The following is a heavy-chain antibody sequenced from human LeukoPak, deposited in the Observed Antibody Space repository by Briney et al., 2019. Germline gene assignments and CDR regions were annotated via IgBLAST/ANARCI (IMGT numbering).Heavy chain of an antibody. D-gene: IGHD7-27*01. V-gene: IGHV4-59*01. CDR2: IYYSGST. Sequence: SETLSLTCTVSGGSISSYYWSWIRQPPGKGPEWIGYIYYSGSTNYNPSLKSRVTISVDTSKNQFSLKLSSVTAADTAVYYCARGLGIGYYFDYWGQGTLVTVSS. J-gene: IGHJ4*02. CDR1: GGSISSYY. CDR3: ARGLGIGYYFDY.